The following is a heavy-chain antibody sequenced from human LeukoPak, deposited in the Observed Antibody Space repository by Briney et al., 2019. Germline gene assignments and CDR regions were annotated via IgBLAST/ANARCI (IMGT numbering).Heavy chain of an antibody. CDR2: IKQDGGEI. CDR1: GFIFSSHW. Sequence: GGSLRLSCAASGFIFSSHWMSWVRQAPGKGLEWVANIKQDGGEIYYVDAVKGRFTISRDNARNSLFLQMNSLRAEDTAVYYCARDYGGSSPFDYWGQGTLVTVSS. D-gene: IGHD4-23*01. V-gene: IGHV3-7*01. J-gene: IGHJ4*02. CDR3: ARDYGGSSPFDY.